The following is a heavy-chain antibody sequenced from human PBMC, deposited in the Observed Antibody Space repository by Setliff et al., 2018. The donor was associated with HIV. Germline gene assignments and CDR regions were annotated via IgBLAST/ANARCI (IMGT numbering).Heavy chain of an antibody. J-gene: IGHJ4*02. Sequence: ASVKVSCKASGYTFTAYVMHWVRQAPGQRLEWMGWINAGNGNTKYSQKFQGRVTFIRDTSASTAYMDLSSLRSEDTAVYYCARWPGAFGGTSVQNFDYWGQGTLVTVSS. CDR2: INAGNGNT. CDR3: ARWPGAFGGTSVQNFDY. CDR1: GYTFTAYV. V-gene: IGHV1-3*01. D-gene: IGHD3-16*01.